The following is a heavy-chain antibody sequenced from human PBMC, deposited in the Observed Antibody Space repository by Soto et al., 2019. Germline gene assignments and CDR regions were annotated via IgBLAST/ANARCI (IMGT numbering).Heavy chain of an antibody. CDR1: GGTFSSYA. Sequence: GASVKVSCKASGGTFSSYAISWVRQAPGQGLEWMGGIIPIFGTANYAQKFQGRVTITADESTSTAYMELSSLRSEDTAVYYCARGLRYFDWLLSIYYYYGMDVWGQGTTVTVS. CDR3: ARGLRYFDWLLSIYYYYGMDV. D-gene: IGHD3-9*01. V-gene: IGHV1-69*13. CDR2: IIPIFGTA. J-gene: IGHJ6*02.